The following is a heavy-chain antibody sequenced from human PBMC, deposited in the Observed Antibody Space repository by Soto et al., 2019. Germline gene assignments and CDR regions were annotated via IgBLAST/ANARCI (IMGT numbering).Heavy chain of an antibody. CDR3: ARAPPGPAPRWGV. V-gene: IGHV4-30-2*01. CDR1: NGSISSGGYS. Sequence: PSETLSLTCTVSNGSISSGGYSWSWIRQTPGKGLEWIGYIYPTGKTYYNPSLKNRATLSIDTSQNQFSLQLTSVTAADTAVYYCARAPPGPAPRWGVWGHGTTVTASS. CDR2: IYPTGKT. D-gene: IGHD3-16*01. J-gene: IGHJ6*02.